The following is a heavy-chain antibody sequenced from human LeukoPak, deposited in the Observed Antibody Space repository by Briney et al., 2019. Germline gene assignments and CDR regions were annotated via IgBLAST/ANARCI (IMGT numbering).Heavy chain of an antibody. CDR2: IHYSGTT. Sequence: SETLSLTCTVSGGSISSTNYYWGWIRQPPGKGLEWIGSIHYSGTTYYNPSLKSRVTISVDRSKNQFSLKLSSVTAADTAVYYCARGVRVLRFLEWLLYFDYWGQGTLVTVSS. D-gene: IGHD3-3*01. J-gene: IGHJ4*02. V-gene: IGHV4-39*07. CDR1: GGSISSTNYY. CDR3: ARGVRVLRFLEWLLYFDY.